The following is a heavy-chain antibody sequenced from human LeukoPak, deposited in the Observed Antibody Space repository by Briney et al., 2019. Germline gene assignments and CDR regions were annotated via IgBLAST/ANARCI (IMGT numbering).Heavy chain of an antibody. CDR2: IYYSGST. V-gene: IGHV4-59*12. J-gene: IGHJ4*02. D-gene: IGHD3-22*01. CDR1: GGSISSYY. CDR3: AREWSGYYDSMAY. Sequence: SETLSLTCTVSGGSISSYYWSWIRQPPGKGLEWIGYIYYSGSTNYNPSLKSRVTISVDTSKNQFSLKLSSVTAADTAVYYCAREWSGYYDSMAYWGQGTLVTVSS.